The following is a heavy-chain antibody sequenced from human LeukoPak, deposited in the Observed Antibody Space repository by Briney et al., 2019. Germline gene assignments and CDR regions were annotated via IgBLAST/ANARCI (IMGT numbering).Heavy chain of an antibody. V-gene: IGHV3-23*01. J-gene: IGHJ4*02. Sequence: GGSLRLSCAASGFTFATHGMSWVRQVPGKGLEWVSAISVGGLYTYYADSVRGRFTISRDNSKSALYLQMNSLRSEDTAMYHCVKEGSHSDGGHSPTFDSWGLGTLVTVSS. CDR2: ISVGGLYT. D-gene: IGHD5-24*01. CDR3: VKEGSHSDGGHSPTFDS. CDR1: GFTFATHG.